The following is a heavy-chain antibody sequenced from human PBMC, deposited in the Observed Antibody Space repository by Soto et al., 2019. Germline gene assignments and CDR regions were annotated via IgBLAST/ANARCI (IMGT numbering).Heavy chain of an antibody. CDR1: GFTVSSNY. CDR3: ARGGGDCSGGSCYFWRYYFDY. D-gene: IGHD2-15*01. CDR2: ICSGGST. V-gene: IGHV3-66*01. J-gene: IGHJ4*02. Sequence: EVQLVESGGGLVQPGGSLRLSCAASGFTVSSNYMSWVRQAPGKGLEWVSVICSGGSTYYADSVKGRFTISRDNSKNTLYLQMNSLRAEDTAVYYCARGGGDCSGGSCYFWRYYFDYWGQGTLVTVSS.